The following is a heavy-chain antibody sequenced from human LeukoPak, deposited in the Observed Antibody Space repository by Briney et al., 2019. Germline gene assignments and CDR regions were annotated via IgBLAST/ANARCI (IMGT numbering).Heavy chain of an antibody. V-gene: IGHV3-30*18. D-gene: IGHD6-19*01. CDR1: GFTFSSYG. CDR3: AKGPTQYSSGWLT. Sequence: GGSLRLSCAASGFTFSSYGMHWVRQAPGKGLEWVAVISYDGSNKYYADSVKGRLTISRDNSKNTLYLQMNSLRAEDTAVYYCAKGPTQYSSGWLTWGQGTLVTVSS. J-gene: IGHJ5*02. CDR2: ISYDGSNK.